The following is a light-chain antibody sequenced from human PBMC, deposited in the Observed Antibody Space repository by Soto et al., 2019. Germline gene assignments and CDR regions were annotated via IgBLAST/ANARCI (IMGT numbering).Light chain of an antibody. Sequence: QSVLTQPASVSGSPEQSITISCTGTSSDVGSYNLVSWYQQHPGKAPKLMIYEVSKRPSGVSNRFSGSKSGNTAPLTISGLQAEDEADYYCCSYAGSSTYVFGTGTKVTVL. CDR3: CSYAGSSTYV. J-gene: IGLJ1*01. CDR2: EVS. V-gene: IGLV2-23*02. CDR1: SSDVGSYNL.